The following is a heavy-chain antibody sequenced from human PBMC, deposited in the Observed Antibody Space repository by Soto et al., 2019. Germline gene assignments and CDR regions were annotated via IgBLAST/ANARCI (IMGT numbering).Heavy chain of an antibody. D-gene: IGHD4-17*01. Sequence: QVQLQESGPGLVKPSGTLSLTCAVSSGSISSSNWWSWVRQPPGKGLEWIGEIYHSGSTNYNPSLKCRVTISVDKSKNQFSLKLSSVTAAYTAVYYCARAPRQNDYGDYPDYWGQGTLVTVSS. J-gene: IGHJ4*02. V-gene: IGHV4-4*02. CDR1: SGSISSSNW. CDR2: IYHSGST. CDR3: ARAPRQNDYGDYPDY.